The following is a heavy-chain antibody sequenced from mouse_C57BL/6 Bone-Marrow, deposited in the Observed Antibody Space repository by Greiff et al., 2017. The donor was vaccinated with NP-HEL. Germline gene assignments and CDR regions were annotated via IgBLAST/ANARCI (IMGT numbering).Heavy chain of an antibody. D-gene: IGHD2-4*01. CDR2: ISNGGGST. CDR1: GFTFSDYY. V-gene: IGHV5-12*01. J-gene: IGHJ4*01. CDR3: ARRDYPYYAMDY. Sequence: KLMESGGGLVQPGGSLKLSCAASGFTFSDYYMYWVRQTPEKRLEWVAYISNGGGSTYYPDTVKGRFTISRDNAKNTLYLQMSRLKSEDTAMYYCARRDYPYYAMDYWGQGTSVTVSS.